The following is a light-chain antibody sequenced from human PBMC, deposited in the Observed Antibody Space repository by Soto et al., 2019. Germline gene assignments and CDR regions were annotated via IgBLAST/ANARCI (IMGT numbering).Light chain of an antibody. CDR3: QQYYSYPQT. Sequence: EIVMTQSPATLSVSPGERATLSCTASQSVSSNLAWYQQKPGQAPRLLIYGASTRATGIPARFSGSGSGTEFTLTISCLQSEDFATYYCQQYYSYPQTFGQGTKVDIK. V-gene: IGKV3-15*01. J-gene: IGKJ1*01. CDR2: GAS. CDR1: QSVSSN.